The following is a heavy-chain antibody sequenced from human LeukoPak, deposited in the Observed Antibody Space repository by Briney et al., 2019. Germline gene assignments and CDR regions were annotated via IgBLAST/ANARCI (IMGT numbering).Heavy chain of an antibody. J-gene: IGHJ3*02. CDR1: GFTFSNAW. V-gene: IGHV3-15*01. Sequence: GGSLRLSCAASGFTFSNAWMSWVRQAPGKGLEWVGRIKSKTDGGTTDYAAPVKGRFTISRDDSKNTLYLQMNSLKTEGTAVYYCTTGGYYDSSGYLFDIWGQGTMVTVSS. CDR2: IKSKTDGGTT. D-gene: IGHD3-22*01. CDR3: TTGGYYDSSGYLFDI.